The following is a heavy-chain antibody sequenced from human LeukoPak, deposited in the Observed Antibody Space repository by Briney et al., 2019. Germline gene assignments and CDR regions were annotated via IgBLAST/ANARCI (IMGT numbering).Heavy chain of an antibody. CDR1: GGSISSSTFY. J-gene: IGHJ6*02. CDR3: ARDCSTSSCQGGDYYYGMDV. D-gene: IGHD2-2*01. Sequence: PSETLSLTCSVSGGSISSSTFYWDWLRQPPGKGLEWIGSIYYSGSTYYNPSLKSRVTISVDTSKNQFSLKLSSVTAADTAVYFCARDCSTSSCQGGDYYYGMDVWGQGTTVTVSS. CDR2: IYYSGST. V-gene: IGHV4-39*07.